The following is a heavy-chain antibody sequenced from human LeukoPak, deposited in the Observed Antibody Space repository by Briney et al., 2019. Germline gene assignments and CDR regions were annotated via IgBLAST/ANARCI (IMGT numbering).Heavy chain of an antibody. Sequence: ASVKVSCKASGGTFSSYAISWVRQAPGQGLEWMGRIIPILGIANYAQKFQGRVTITADKSTSTAYMELSSLRSEDTAVYYCARVSLGVGATYYFDYWGQGTLVTVSS. CDR1: GGTFSSYA. CDR2: IIPILGIA. CDR3: ARVSLGVGATYYFDY. V-gene: IGHV1-69*04. J-gene: IGHJ4*02. D-gene: IGHD1-26*01.